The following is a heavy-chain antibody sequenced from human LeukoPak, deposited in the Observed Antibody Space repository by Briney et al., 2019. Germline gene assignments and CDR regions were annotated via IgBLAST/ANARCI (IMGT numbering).Heavy chain of an antibody. CDR3: ARSAAAGSSFDY. D-gene: IGHD6-13*01. CDR1: GFTFSSYS. J-gene: IGHJ4*02. Sequence: GSLRLSFAASGFTFSSYSMNWVRQAPGKGLEWVSSISSSSSYIYYADSVKGRFTISRDNAKNSLYLQMNSLRAEDTAVYYCARSAAAGSSFDYWGQGTLATVSS. V-gene: IGHV3-21*01. CDR2: ISSSSSYI.